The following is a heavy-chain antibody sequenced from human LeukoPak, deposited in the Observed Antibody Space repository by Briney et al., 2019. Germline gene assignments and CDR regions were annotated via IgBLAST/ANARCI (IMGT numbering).Heavy chain of an antibody. CDR2: INPNSGGT. V-gene: IGHV1-2*02. J-gene: IGHJ5*02. D-gene: IGHD3-22*01. CDR1: GYTFTGYY. Sequence: VASVKVSCKASGYTFTGYYMHWVRRAPGQGLEWMGWINPNSGGTNYAQKFQGGVTMTRDTSISTAYMELSRLRSDDTAVYYCARAKISVYYYDSSGYSWFDPWGQGTLVTVSS. CDR3: ARAKISVYYYDSSGYSWFDP.